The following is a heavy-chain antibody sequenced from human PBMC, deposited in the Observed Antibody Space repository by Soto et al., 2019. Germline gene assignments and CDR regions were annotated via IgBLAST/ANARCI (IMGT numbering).Heavy chain of an antibody. CDR3: VKDDGGYPSTAPH. CDR1: GITISNYP. J-gene: IGHJ4*02. V-gene: IGHV3-23*01. CDR2: ISGSGDRT. Sequence: EVQLLESEGGLVQPGGSLRLSCAASGITISNYPMSWVRQAAGKGLDWVSGISGSGDRTYYADSAKGRFTISKDISRNSLSLQLDSLGVEDTAVYFCVKDDGGYPSTAPHWGQGTLVTVSS. D-gene: IGHD3-22*01.